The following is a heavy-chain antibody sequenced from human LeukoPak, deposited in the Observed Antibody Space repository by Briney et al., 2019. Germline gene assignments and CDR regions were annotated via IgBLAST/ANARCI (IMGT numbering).Heavy chain of an antibody. J-gene: IGHJ4*02. Sequence: GGSLRLSCAASGFTFSSYEMNWVRQAPGKGLEWVSYISSSGRTIYYADSVKGRFTISRDNSKNTLYLQMNSLRAEDTAVYYCAKANYYDSSGYYQNLDYWGQGGLLTVSS. V-gene: IGHV3-48*03. CDR1: GFTFSSYE. D-gene: IGHD3-22*01. CDR3: AKANYYDSSGYYQNLDY. CDR2: ISSSGRTI.